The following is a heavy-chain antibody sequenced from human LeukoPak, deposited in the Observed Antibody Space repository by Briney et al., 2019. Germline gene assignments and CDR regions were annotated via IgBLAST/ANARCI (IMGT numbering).Heavy chain of an antibody. CDR1: DGSISSYY. V-gene: IGHV4-59*08. CDR3: ARHYGSGSYYWFDP. Sequence: KSSETLSLTCTVSDGSISSYYWSWIRQPPGKGLEWIGYIYYNGHTNYNPPLKSRVTMSVDTSKNQFSLKLSSVTAADTAVYYCARHYGSGSYYWFDPWGQGTLVTVSS. CDR2: IYYNGHT. D-gene: IGHD3-10*01. J-gene: IGHJ5*02.